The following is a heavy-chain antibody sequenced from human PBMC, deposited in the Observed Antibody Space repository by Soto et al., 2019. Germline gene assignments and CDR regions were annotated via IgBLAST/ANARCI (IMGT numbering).Heavy chain of an antibody. D-gene: IGHD6-6*01. J-gene: IGHJ4*02. CDR3: ARDRRYSSSSLNF. Sequence: GGSLRLSCAASGFTFSTAWMNWVRQAPGKGLEWVGRIKSKTDGGTTDYAAPVKGRFTISRDDSKNTLYLQMNSLKTEDTAVYFCARDRRYSSSSLNFWGQGTLVTVSS. V-gene: IGHV3-15*07. CDR1: GFTFSTAW. CDR2: IKSKTDGGTT.